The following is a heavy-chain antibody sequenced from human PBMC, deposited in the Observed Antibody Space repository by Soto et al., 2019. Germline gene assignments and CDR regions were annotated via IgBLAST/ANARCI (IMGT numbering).Heavy chain of an antibody. CDR3: AKRNLMVGVPVALYSFDH. CDR1: GFTFSSYA. V-gene: IGHV3-23*01. D-gene: IGHD2-15*01. CDR2: ISGGGDRT. Sequence: TASGFTFSSYAMSWVRQAPGKGLEWVSGISGGGDRTYYADSVKGRFTISRDNSKNTLHLQMDSRRAEDTAVYYCAKRNLMVGVPVALYSFDHWGQGTLVAVSS. J-gene: IGHJ4*02.